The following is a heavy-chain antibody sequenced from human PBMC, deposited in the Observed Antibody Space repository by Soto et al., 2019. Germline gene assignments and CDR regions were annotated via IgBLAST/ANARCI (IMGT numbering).Heavy chain of an antibody. J-gene: IGHJ4*02. CDR2: INPSGGST. D-gene: IGHD3-3*01. V-gene: IGHV1-46*01. CDR3: ARDVSGFVAY. CDR1: GYTFTSYY. Sequence: QVQLVQSGAEVKKPGASVKVSCKASGYTFTSYYMHWVRQAPGQGLEWMGIINPSGGSTSYAQEFRGSVAMTRATSTSTVYMELSGVRSADTAGYYCARDVSGFVAYWGQGTLVTVSS.